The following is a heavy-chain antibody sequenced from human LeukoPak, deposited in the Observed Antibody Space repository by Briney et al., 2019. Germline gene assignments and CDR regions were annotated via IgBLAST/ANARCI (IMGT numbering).Heavy chain of an antibody. CDR3: ARQGIGPLYNWFDP. D-gene: IGHD2/OR15-2a*01. CDR1: GGSISSSSYY. J-gene: IGHJ5*02. Sequence: SETLSLTCTVSGGSISSSSYYWGWIRQPPGKGLEWIGSIYYSGSTYYNPSLKSRVTISVDTSKNQFSLKLSSVTAADTAVYYCARQGIGPLYNWFDPWGQGTLVTVSS. V-gene: IGHV4-39*01. CDR2: IYYSGST.